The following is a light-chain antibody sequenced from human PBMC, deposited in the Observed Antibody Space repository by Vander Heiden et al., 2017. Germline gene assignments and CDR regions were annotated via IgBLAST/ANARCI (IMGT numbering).Light chain of an antibody. Sequence: FMLTQPHSVSPSPGKTVTLSCTVSSCRLASHSLQPYQQSPGTGPSCLLDEENQRASGVPDRFSGSIDASSDSASLTVSGLRTEDEADYCCQANDGRIVVFGGGTQLTVL. J-gene: IGLJ2*01. CDR3: QANDGRIVV. CDR2: EEN. CDR1: SCRLASHS. V-gene: IGLV6-57*02.